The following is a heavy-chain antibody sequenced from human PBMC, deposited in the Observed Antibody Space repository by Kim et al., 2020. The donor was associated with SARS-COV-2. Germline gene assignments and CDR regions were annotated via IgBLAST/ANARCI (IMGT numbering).Heavy chain of an antibody. J-gene: IGHJ3*02. D-gene: IGHD3-10*01. Sequence: VKGRLTISRDKSKNTRYLQMNSLRAEDTAVYYCAKGSGWGLVRGLIDIWGQGTMVTVSS. V-gene: IGHV3-23*03. CDR3: AKGSGWGLVRGLIDI.